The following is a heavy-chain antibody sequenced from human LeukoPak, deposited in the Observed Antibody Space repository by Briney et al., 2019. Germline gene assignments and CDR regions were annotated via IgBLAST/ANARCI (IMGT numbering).Heavy chain of an antibody. CDR1: GFTVGSNY. CDR3: AGNNYASGTFLVY. D-gene: IGHD3-10*01. V-gene: IGHV3-66*02. J-gene: IGHJ4*02. CDR2: IYSGGST. Sequence: GGSLRLSCAASGFTVGSNYMNWVRQAPGKGFEWVSSIYSGGSTDYADSVKGRFTISRDSSKNTVYLQMNSLRSDHTAVYFCAGNNYASGTFLVYWGQGTLVTVSS.